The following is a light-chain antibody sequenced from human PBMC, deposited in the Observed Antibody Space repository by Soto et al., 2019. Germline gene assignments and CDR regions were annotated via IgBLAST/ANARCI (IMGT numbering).Light chain of an antibody. V-gene: IGLV2-14*03. CDR3: SSYTSSSTRV. Sequence: QSALTQPASVSGSPGQSIIISCTGSSSDVGGSNYVSWYQQHPGKAPELIIYDVSNRPSGVSNRFSGSKSGNTASLTISGLQAEDEADYYCSSYTSSSTRVFGGGTQLTVL. J-gene: IGLJ2*01. CDR1: SSDVGGSNY. CDR2: DVS.